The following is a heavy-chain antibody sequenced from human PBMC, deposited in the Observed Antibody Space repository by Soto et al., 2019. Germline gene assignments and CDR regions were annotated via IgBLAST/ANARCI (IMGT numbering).Heavy chain of an antibody. D-gene: IGHD3-3*01. J-gene: IGHJ4*02. V-gene: IGHV3-7*01. Sequence: GGSLRLSCAASGFTFSSYWMSWVRQAPGKGLEWVANIKQDGSEKYYVDSVKGRFTISRDNAKNSLYLQMNSLRAEDTAVYYCARDGQPSTIFYDFWSGYPYLGPDYGGQGTLVTVSS. CDR1: GFTFSSYW. CDR3: ARDGQPSTIFYDFWSGYPYLGPDY. CDR2: IKQDGSEK.